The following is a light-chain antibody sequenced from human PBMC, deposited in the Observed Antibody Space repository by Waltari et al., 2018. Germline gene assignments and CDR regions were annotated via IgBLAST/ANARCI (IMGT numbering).Light chain of an antibody. J-gene: IGLJ2*01. Sequence: SSELTQDPTVSVALGQTVRITCQGDSPSRYYPSWYQQRPGQAPILVFDGQSSRPSGIPDRFSGSISGNTASLTITGAQAEDEADYYCHSRDSSSTRFFGGGTRLTV. CDR3: HSRDSSSTRF. CDR1: SPSRYY. V-gene: IGLV3-19*01. CDR2: GQS.